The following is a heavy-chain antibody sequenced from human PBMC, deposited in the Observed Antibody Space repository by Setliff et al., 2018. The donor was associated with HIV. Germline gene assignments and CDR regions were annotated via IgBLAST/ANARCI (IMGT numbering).Heavy chain of an antibody. J-gene: IGHJ6*03. CDR2: NHHSGIT. Sequence: PSETLSLTCAVYGGSFSGYYWGWIRQPPGKGLEWIGENHHSGITNYNPSLKSRVTISIDTSKNQFSLKLSSVTAADTAVYSCARATPFVVVPAAPNYYYYMDVWGKETTVTVS. V-gene: IGHV4-34*01. D-gene: IGHD2-2*01. CDR1: GGSFSGYY. CDR3: ARATPFVVVPAAPNYYYYMDV.